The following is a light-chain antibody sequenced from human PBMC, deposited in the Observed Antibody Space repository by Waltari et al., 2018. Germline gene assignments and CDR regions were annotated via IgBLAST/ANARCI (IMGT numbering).Light chain of an antibody. CDR2: GAS. CDR1: QNIRTY. V-gene: IGKV1-39*01. J-gene: IGKJ1*01. CDR3: QQSFSSPWT. Sequence: DIQMTQSPSSLSASIGDPITVTCRASQNIRTYLNLYQQKPAKAPKLLIFGASSLPRGVPSRFTGSASGTEFTLTITNLQPDDFATYFCQQSFSSPWTFGQGTTV.